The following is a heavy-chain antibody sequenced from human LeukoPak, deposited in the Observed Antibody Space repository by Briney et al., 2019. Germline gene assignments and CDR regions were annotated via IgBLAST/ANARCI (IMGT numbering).Heavy chain of an antibody. CDR2: INHSGST. CDR3: ARSIVGARPLDY. Sequence: PSETLSLTCAVYGGSFSGYYWSWIRQPPGKGLEWIGEINHSGSTNYNPSLKSRVTISVDTSKNQFSLKLSSVTAADTAVYYCARSIVGARPLDYWGQGTLVTVSS. CDR1: GGSFSGYY. V-gene: IGHV4-34*01. D-gene: IGHD1-26*01. J-gene: IGHJ4*02.